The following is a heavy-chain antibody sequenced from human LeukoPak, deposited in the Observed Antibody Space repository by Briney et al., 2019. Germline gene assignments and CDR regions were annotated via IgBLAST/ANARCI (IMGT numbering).Heavy chain of an antibody. Sequence: PSETLSLTCAVYDKSLKGYYWSWIRQPPGKGLEWIGRINDRGSTNYNPSLKSRVTLSLDTPKKQFSLRLSSVTAADTAVFYCARGRVTDNWNGGHWFDPWGRGTLVIVSS. J-gene: IGHJ5*02. V-gene: IGHV4-34*01. CDR2: INDRGST. CDR3: ARGRVTDNWNGGHWFDP. D-gene: IGHD1-20*01. CDR1: DKSLKGYY.